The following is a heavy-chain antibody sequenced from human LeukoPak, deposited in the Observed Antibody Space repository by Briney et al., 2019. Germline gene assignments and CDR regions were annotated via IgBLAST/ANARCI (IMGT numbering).Heavy chain of an antibody. V-gene: IGHV3-21*06. J-gene: IGHJ3*02. CDR1: GFTFSNYN. D-gene: IGHD1-26*01. CDR2: ISSSSSHI. CDR3: VRAWGGGSYSDAFDI. Sequence: GGSLRLSCAASGFTFSNYNMNWVRQAPGKGLEWVSSISSSSSHIYYADSGKGRFTISRDNAKNSLYLQMSSLRVEDTGVFYCVRAWGGGSYSDAFDIGGQGTMVTVSS.